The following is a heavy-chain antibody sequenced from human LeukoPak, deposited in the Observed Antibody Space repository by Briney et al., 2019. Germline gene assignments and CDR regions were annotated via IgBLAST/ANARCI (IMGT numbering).Heavy chain of an antibody. V-gene: IGHV1-69*04. J-gene: IGHJ4*02. Sequence: SVKVSCKASGGTFSSYAISWVRQAPGQGLEWMGRIIPILGIANYAQKFQGRVTSTADKSTSTAYMELSSLRSEDTAVYYCARASNYYGSGSYYNVGFDYWGQGTLVTVSS. D-gene: IGHD3-10*01. CDR3: ARASNYYGSGSYYNVGFDY. CDR1: GGTFSSYA. CDR2: IIPILGIA.